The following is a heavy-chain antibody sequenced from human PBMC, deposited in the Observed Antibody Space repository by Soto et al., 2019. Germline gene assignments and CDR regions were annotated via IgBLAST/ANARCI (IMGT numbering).Heavy chain of an antibody. Sequence: ASVKVSCKASGYTFTSYDINWVRQATGQGLEWMGWMNPNSGNTGYAQKFQGRVTMTRNTSISTAYMELSSLRSEDTAVYYCARDLTYYYESSGYPLGAGMDVWGQGTTVTVSS. J-gene: IGHJ6*02. CDR3: ARDLTYYYESSGYPLGAGMDV. CDR2: MNPNSGNT. V-gene: IGHV1-8*01. CDR1: GYTFTSYD. D-gene: IGHD3-22*01.